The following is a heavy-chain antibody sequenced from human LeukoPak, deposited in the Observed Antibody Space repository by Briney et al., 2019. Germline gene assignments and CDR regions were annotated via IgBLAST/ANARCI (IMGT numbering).Heavy chain of an antibody. Sequence: ASVKVSCTASGYTFTSYDFNWVRQATGQRPEWMGWMSPNSGDTGYAQKFQDRVTMTRNTSISTAYMELSSLRSDDTAVYYCAGGEQQLVRPNLYYYYGMDVWGQGTTVTASS. CDR3: AGGEQQLVRPNLYYYYGMDV. CDR2: MSPNSGDT. CDR1: GYTFTSYD. D-gene: IGHD6-13*01. V-gene: IGHV1-8*01. J-gene: IGHJ6*02.